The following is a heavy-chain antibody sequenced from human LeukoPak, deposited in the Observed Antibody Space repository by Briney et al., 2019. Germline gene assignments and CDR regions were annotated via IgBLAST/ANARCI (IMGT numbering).Heavy chain of an antibody. V-gene: IGHV4-59*08. CDR3: ARRGIAAAGYDY. J-gene: IGHJ4*02. Sequence: SETLSLTCTASGVSISSYYWSWIRQPPGKGLEWIGYIYYSGSTKYNPSLKSRVTISVDTSKNQFSLKLSSVTAADTAVYYCARRGIAAAGYDYWGQGTLVTVSS. CDR1: GVSISSYY. D-gene: IGHD6-13*01. CDR2: IYYSGST.